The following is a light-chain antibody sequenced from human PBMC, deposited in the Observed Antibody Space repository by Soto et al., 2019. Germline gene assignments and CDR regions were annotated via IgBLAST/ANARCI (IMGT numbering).Light chain of an antibody. J-gene: IGKJ2*01. CDR2: WAS. V-gene: IGKV4-1*01. Sequence: IVMTQSPDSLAVSLGERATINCKSSQSVLYSSNNKNYLAWYQQRPGQPPKLLIYWASTRESGVPDRFSGSGSGTDFTLTITSLQADDVAFYYCQQYESTPPTFGPGTKLEIK. CDR1: QSVLYSSNNKNY. CDR3: QQYESTPPT.